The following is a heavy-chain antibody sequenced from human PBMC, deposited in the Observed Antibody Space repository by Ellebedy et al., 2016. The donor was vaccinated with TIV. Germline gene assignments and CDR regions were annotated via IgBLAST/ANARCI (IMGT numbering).Heavy chain of an antibody. D-gene: IGHD5-18*01. J-gene: IGHJ5*02. Sequence: ASVKVSXXASGYTFTSYGISWVRQAPGQGLEWMGWISAYNGNTNYAQKLQGRVTMTTDTSTSTAYMELRSLRSDDTAVYYCARDFSGYSYGPFDPWGQGTLVTVSS. V-gene: IGHV1-18*04. CDR3: ARDFSGYSYGPFDP. CDR1: GYTFTSYG. CDR2: ISAYNGNT.